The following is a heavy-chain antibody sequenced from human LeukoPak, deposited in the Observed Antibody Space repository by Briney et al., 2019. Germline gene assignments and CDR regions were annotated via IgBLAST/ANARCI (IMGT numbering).Heavy chain of an antibody. CDR1: GDSVSSNSAA. J-gene: IGHJ4*02. V-gene: IGHV6-1*01. CDR3: ARALGYCSSTSCSGDTAMVPYFDY. Sequence: SQTLSLTCAISGDSVSSNSAAWNWIRQSPSRGLEWLGRTYYRSKWYNGYAVSVKSRITINPDTSKNQFSLHLNSVTPEDTAVYYCARALGYCSSTSCSGDTAMVPYFDYWGQGTLVTVSS. CDR2: TYYRSKWYN. D-gene: IGHD2-2*01.